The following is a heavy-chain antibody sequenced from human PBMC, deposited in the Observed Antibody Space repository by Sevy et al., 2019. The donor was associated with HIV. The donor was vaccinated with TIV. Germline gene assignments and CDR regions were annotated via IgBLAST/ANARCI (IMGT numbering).Heavy chain of an antibody. CDR3: AKDVIAAAFHLSSYYYGMDV. Sequence: GGSLRLSCAASGFTFSSYTMNWVRQAPGKGLEWVAVISYDGSNKYYADSVKGRFTISRDNSKNTLYLQMNSLRAEDTAVYYCAKDVIAAAFHLSSYYYGMDVWGQGTTVTVSS. D-gene: IGHD6-13*01. CDR1: GFTFSSYT. V-gene: IGHV3-30*18. J-gene: IGHJ6*02. CDR2: ISYDGSNK.